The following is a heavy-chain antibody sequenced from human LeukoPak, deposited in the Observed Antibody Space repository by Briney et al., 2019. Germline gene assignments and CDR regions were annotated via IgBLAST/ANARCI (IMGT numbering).Heavy chain of an antibody. D-gene: IGHD5-18*01. Sequence: SVKVSFTAAGCAFNIYGINWVRQAPGQGLEWMRGIIPIFGSSNYAQKLQGRVTITADESTTTAYMELSSLRPEATAVYYCARVTHTELSTWFDPWGQGTLVTVSS. V-gene: IGHV1-69*13. CDR2: IIPIFGSS. J-gene: IGHJ5*02. CDR3: ARVTHTELSTWFDP. CDR1: GCAFNIYG.